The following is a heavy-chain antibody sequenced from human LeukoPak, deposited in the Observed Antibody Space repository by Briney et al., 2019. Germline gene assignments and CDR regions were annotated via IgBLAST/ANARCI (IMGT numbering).Heavy chain of an antibody. CDR3: AREGSSGWKIDY. J-gene: IGHJ4*02. CDR1: GFTFSSYE. Sequence: GGSLRLSCAASGFTFSSYEMNWVRQAPGKGLEWVSYISSSGSTIYYADSVKGRFTISRDNAKNSLYLQMNSLRAEDTAVYYCAREGSSGWKIDYWGQGTLVTVPS. CDR2: ISSSGSTI. D-gene: IGHD6-19*01. V-gene: IGHV3-48*03.